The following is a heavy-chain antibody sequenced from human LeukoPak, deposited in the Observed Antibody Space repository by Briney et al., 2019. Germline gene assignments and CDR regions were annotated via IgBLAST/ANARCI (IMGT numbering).Heavy chain of an antibody. D-gene: IGHD3-22*01. V-gene: IGHV3-23*01. J-gene: IGHJ4*02. CDR3: AKKGYYDGSGYYMYYFDH. CDR2: ISGSGGTA. CDR1: GFTFSIYA. Sequence: GGSLRLSCAASGFTFSIYAMSWVRQAPGKGLEWVSAISGSGGTAYYADSVKGRFTISRDNSKNTLYLQMNSLRAEDTAVYYCAKKGYYDGSGYYMYYFDHWGQGTLLTVSS.